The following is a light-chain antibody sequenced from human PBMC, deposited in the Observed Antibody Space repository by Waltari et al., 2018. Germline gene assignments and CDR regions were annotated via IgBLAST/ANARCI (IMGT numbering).Light chain of an antibody. CDR3: CSYAGSGTDV. J-gene: IGLJ1*01. CDR2: EVI. Sequence: QSALTQPASVSGTPGQSITISCTETTSDVGHYNLVSWYQQHPGKAPKLMICEVIKRPSGVSYRFSGYKYGNTASLTISGLQAEDEADYYCCSYAGSGTDVFGTGTKVTVL. V-gene: IGLV2-23*02. CDR1: TSDVGHYNL.